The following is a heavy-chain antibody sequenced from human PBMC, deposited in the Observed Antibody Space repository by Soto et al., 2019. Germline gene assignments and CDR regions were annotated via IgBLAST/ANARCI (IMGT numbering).Heavy chain of an antibody. D-gene: IGHD2-2*02. Sequence: SVKVSCKASGGTFSSYAISWVRQARGQGLEWKGGIIPIFGTANYEQKFQGRVTITADESTSTAYMELSSLRSEATAVYYCARGRPAAIDYYYYGMDVWGQGTTVTVSS. J-gene: IGHJ6*02. CDR1: GGTFSSYA. V-gene: IGHV1-69*13. CDR2: IIPIFGTA. CDR3: ARGRPAAIDYYYYGMDV.